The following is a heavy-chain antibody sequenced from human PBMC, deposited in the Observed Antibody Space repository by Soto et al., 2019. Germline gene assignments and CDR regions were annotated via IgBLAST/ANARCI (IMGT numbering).Heavy chain of an antibody. D-gene: IGHD2-2*01. CDR3: PKVQYPLRKYYYGMDV. CDR1: GFTFSSHS. Sequence: GGSLRLYCAASGFTFSSHSMTWVRQAPGKGLEWISVISNNNVDTFYADSVTGRFTISRNNPKNPVYLQMNTLRREDRAVYYCPKVQYPLRKYYYGMDVGGQGTTVTVSS. J-gene: IGHJ6*02. CDR2: ISNNNVDT. V-gene: IGHV3-23*01.